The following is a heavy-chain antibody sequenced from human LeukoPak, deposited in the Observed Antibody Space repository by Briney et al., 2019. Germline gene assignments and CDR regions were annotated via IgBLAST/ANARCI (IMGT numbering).Heavy chain of an antibody. Sequence: GASVKASCKASGYTFNDYYMHWVRQAPGQGLEWMGWINPNNGGPNYAQNFQGRVTVTRDTSISTAYMELNRLTSDDTVVYYCARVLGSGSFYAYWGQGTLVTVSS. CDR1: GYTFNDYY. D-gene: IGHD3-10*01. J-gene: IGHJ4*02. V-gene: IGHV1-2*02. CDR2: INPNNGGP. CDR3: ARVLGSGSFYAY.